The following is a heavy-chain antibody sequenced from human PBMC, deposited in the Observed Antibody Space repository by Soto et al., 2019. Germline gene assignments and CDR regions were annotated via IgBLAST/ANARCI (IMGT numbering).Heavy chain of an antibody. D-gene: IGHD2-2*02. Sequence: QVQLVESGGGVVQPGRSLRLSCAASGFTFSSYAMHWVRQAPGKGLVWVAVISYDGSNKYYADSVKGRFTISRDNSKNTLYLQMNSLRAEDTAVYYCAREIVVVPAATPFYGMDVWGQGTTVTVSS. CDR1: GFTFSSYA. CDR2: ISYDGSNK. V-gene: IGHV3-30-3*01. CDR3: AREIVVVPAATPFYGMDV. J-gene: IGHJ6*02.